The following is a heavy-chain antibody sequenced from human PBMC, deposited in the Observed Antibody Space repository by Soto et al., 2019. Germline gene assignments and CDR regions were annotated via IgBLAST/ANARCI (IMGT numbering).Heavy chain of an antibody. D-gene: IGHD2-2*01. CDR3: ATQDPRYCSSTSCYASRKAWFDP. CDR2: IYYSGST. V-gene: IGHV4-39*01. J-gene: IGHJ5*02. Sequence: SETLSLTCTVSGGSISSSSYYWGWIRQPPGKGLEWIGSIYYSGSTYYNPSLKSRVTISVDTSKNQFSLKLSSVTAADTAVYYCATQDPRYCSSTSCYASRKAWFDPWGQGTLVTVSS. CDR1: GGSISSSSYY.